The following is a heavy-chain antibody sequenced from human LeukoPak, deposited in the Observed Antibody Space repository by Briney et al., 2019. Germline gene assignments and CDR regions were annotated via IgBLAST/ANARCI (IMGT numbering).Heavy chain of an antibody. D-gene: IGHD3-16*02. Sequence: PGGSLRLSCAASGFTFSSYAMHWVRQAPGKGLEWVAVISYDGSNKYYADSVKGRFTISRDNSKNTLYLQMNSLRAEDTAVYYCARGNPYTDYDYVWGSYRLDWFDPWGQGTLVTVSS. CDR2: ISYDGSNK. CDR1: GFTFSSYA. CDR3: ARGNPYTDYDYVWGSYRLDWFDP. J-gene: IGHJ5*02. V-gene: IGHV3-30-3*01.